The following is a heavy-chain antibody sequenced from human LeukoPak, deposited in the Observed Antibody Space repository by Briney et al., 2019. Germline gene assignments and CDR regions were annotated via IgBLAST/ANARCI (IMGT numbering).Heavy chain of an antibody. CDR3: ARIWLRAFDI. V-gene: IGHV5-51*01. CDR1: GYSFTNYW. J-gene: IGHJ3*02. D-gene: IGHD3-16*01. CDR2: IYPDDSDT. Sequence: GESLKISCKGPGYSFTNYWIAWVRQMPGKGLEWMGIIYPDDSDTRYSPSFQGQVTISADKSISTAYLQWSSLRASDTAMYYCARIWLRAFDIWGQGTMVTVSS.